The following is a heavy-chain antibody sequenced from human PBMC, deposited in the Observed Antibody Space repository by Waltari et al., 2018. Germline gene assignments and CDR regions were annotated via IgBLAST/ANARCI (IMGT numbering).Heavy chain of an antibody. J-gene: IGHJ3*02. CDR1: GFTFSSYA. Sequence: EVQLLESGGGLVQPGGSLRLSCEASGFTFSSYALSWVRRAPGKGLEWVSAISGSGGSTYYADSVKGRFTISRDNSKNTLYLQMNSLRAEDTAVYYCASPQGGAFDIWGQGTMVTVSS. CDR2: ISGSGGST. CDR3: ASPQGGAFDI. D-gene: IGHD3-16*01. V-gene: IGHV3-23*01.